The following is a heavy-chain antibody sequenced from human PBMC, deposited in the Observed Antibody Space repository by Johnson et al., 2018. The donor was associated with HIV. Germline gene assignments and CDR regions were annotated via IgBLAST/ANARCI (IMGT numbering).Heavy chain of an antibody. Sequence: VQLVESGGVVVQPGGSLRLSCAASGFTFDDYTMKWVRQAPGKGLEWVSPISGSDHSTYYADSVRGRFTISRDNSKNTLYLQMNSLRAEDTAVYYCAKEDPVRGYSGYVDAFDIWGQGTMVTVSS. J-gene: IGHJ3*02. CDR2: ISGSDHST. CDR3: AKEDPVRGYSGYVDAFDI. V-gene: IGHV3-23*04. CDR1: GFTFDDYT. D-gene: IGHD5-12*01.